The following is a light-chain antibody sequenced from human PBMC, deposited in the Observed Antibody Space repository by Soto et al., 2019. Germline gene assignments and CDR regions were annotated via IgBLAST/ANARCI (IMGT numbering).Light chain of an antibody. CDR3: EQYARPPFA. Sequence: ELGLTQSPGTLSLSPGERATLSCRASQRISNSYLAWYQQKPGQAPRLLLYDASSRATGIPDRVSGSGSGTDFTLTISRLEPEDFAVYYCEQYARPPFAFGQGTKVEIK. CDR2: DAS. CDR1: QRISNSY. V-gene: IGKV3-20*01. J-gene: IGKJ2*01.